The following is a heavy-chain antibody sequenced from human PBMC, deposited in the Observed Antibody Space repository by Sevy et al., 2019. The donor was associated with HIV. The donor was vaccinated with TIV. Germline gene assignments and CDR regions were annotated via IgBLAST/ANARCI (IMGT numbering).Heavy chain of an antibody. D-gene: IGHD5-18*01. V-gene: IGHV3-15*04. CDR2: IVNDPDGGTT. CDR3: STDIVVQSGYSYDFSRINPDFSHNSGADV. J-gene: IGHJ6*02. CDR1: GFTFRNAW. Sequence: GGSLRLSCVASGFTFRNAWMTWVRQVPGKGLEWVGRIVNDPDGGTTDYAAPVKGRLIISRDDSKNTLYLQMNSLKTEDTAVYYCSTDIVVQSGYSYDFSRINPDFSHNSGADVWGQGTTVTVSS.